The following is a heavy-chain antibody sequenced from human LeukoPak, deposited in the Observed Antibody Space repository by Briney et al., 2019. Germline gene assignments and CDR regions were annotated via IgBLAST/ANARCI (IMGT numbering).Heavy chain of an antibody. V-gene: IGHV4-59*08. Sequence: SETLSLTCTVSGGSISSYYWSWIRQPPGKGLEWIGYIYYSGSTNYNPSLKSRVTISADTSKNQFSLKLSSVTAADTAVYYCARHRGRYYYDSSGYYYGFDYWGQGTLVTVSS. D-gene: IGHD3-22*01. CDR1: GGSISSYY. CDR3: ARHRGRYYYDSSGYYYGFDY. CDR2: IYYSGST. J-gene: IGHJ4*02.